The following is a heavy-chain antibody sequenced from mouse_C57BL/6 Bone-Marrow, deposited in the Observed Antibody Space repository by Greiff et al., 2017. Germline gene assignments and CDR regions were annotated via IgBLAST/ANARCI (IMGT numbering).Heavy chain of an antibody. V-gene: IGHV1-5*01. CDR1: GYTFTSYW. CDR2: LYPGNSDT. Sequence: VQLQQSGTVLARPGASVKMSCKTSGYTFTSYWMHWVKQRPGQGLEWIGALYPGNSDTSYNQKFKGQSKLTAVTSASTAYMELSSLTNEDSAFYYCTRDTLAYWGQGTLVTVSS. J-gene: IGHJ3*01. CDR3: TRDTLAY.